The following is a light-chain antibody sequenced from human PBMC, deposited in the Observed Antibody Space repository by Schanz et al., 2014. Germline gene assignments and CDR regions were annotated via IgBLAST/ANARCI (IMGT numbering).Light chain of an antibody. J-gene: IGLJ3*02. CDR3: SSYTTTTWRV. CDR1: SSDVGGYNF. V-gene: IGLV2-14*02. Sequence: QSALTQPASVSGSPGQSITISCTGSSSDVGGYNFVSWYQHHPGQAPKLLIYDVSKRPSGVYTRFSGSKSGNTASLTISGLQAEDEADYYCSSYTTTTWRVFGGGTKLTVL. CDR2: DVS.